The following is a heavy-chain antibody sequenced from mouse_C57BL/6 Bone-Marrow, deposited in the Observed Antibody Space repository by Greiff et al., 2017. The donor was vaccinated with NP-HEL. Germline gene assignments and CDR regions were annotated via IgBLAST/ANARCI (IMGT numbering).Heavy chain of an antibody. CDR1: GFTFSSYT. D-gene: IGHD4-1*01. CDR3: ARHDDWDGFAY. V-gene: IGHV5-9*01. Sequence: EVQVVESGGGLVKPGGSLKLSCAASGFTFSSYTMSWVRQTPEKRLEWVATISGGGGNTYYPDSVKGRFTISRDNAKNTLYLQMSSLRSEDTALYYCARHDDWDGFAYWGQGTLVTVSA. CDR2: ISGGGGNT. J-gene: IGHJ3*01.